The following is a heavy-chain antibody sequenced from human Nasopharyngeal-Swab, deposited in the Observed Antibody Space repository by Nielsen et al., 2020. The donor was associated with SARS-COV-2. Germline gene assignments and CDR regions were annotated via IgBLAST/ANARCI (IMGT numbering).Heavy chain of an antibody. CDR3: VRDGALIQLWLLPHALDI. V-gene: IGHV3-48*04. Sequence: GESLKISCEASGFTFGSYTMNWVRQAPGKGLEWVSFIRSSGSIAYYADSVKGRFTISRDNANNSLYLQMNSLRADDTAVYYCVRDGALIQLWLLPHALDIWGQGTLVTVSS. CDR2: IRSSGSIA. J-gene: IGHJ3*02. CDR1: GFTFGSYT. D-gene: IGHD5-18*01.